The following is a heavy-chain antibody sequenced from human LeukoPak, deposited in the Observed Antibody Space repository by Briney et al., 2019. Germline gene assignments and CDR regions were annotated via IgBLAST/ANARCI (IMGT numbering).Heavy chain of an antibody. V-gene: IGHV3-23*01. D-gene: IGHD1-1*01. Sequence: GGSLRLSCAASGFTLSSYAMSWVRQAPGKGLEWVSAISGSGGSTYYADSVKGRFTISRDNSKNTLYLQMNSLRAEDTAVYYCAKGNWNDESFDYWGQGTLVTVSS. J-gene: IGHJ4*02. CDR3: AKGNWNDESFDY. CDR1: GFTLSSYA. CDR2: ISGSGGST.